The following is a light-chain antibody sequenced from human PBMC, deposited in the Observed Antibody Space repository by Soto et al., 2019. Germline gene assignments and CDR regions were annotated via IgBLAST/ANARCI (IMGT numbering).Light chain of an antibody. V-gene: IGKV4-1*01. CDR1: QSVLYSSNNKNY. CDR2: SAS. J-gene: IGKJ1*01. Sequence: DIVMTQSPDSLAVSLGERATINCKSSQSVLYSSNNKNYLAWYQQKPGQPPKLLIYSASTRESGVPDRFSGSGSGTDFTLTISSLQAEDVEVYYCQQYYSTPWTFGQGTKVEIK. CDR3: QQYYSTPWT.